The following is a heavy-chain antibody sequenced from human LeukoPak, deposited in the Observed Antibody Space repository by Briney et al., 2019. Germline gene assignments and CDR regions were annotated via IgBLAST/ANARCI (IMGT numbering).Heavy chain of an antibody. D-gene: IGHD5-24*01. J-gene: IGHJ4*02. CDR2: IYPGDSDT. V-gene: IGHV5-51*01. CDR3: AASVEMATIAFDS. CDR1: GYSFTSYW. Sequence: GESLKISCKGSGYSFTSYWIGWVRQMPGKGLEWMGIIYPGDSDTRYSPSFQGKVPISADKSISTAYLQWSSLKASDPAKYYCAASVEMATIAFDSWGQGTLVTVSS.